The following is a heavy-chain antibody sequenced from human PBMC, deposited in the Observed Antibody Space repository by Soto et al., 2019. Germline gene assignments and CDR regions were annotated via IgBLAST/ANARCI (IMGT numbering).Heavy chain of an antibody. D-gene: IGHD3-22*01. CDR1: GFTFSSYA. J-gene: IGHJ4*02. CDR3: AKVPRGYYYDSSGYPDY. V-gene: IGHV3-23*01. CDR2: ISGSGGST. Sequence: GSLRLSCAASGFTFSSYAMSWVRQAPGKGLEWVSAISGSGGSTYYADSVKGRFTISRDNSKNTLYLQMNSLRAEDTAVYYCAKVPRGYYYDSSGYPDYWGQGTLVTVSS.